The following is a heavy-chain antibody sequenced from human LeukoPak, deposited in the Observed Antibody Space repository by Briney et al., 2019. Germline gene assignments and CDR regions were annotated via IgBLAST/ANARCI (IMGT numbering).Heavy chain of an antibody. D-gene: IGHD3-10*01. Sequence: PGGSLRLSCAASGFTFSSYWMSWVRQAPGKGLEWVANIKQDGSEKYYVDSVKGRFTISRDNAKNSLYLQMNSLRAEDTAVYYCARGLNYGSGSYYALDYWGQGTLVTVSS. V-gene: IGHV3-7*01. CDR2: IKQDGSEK. J-gene: IGHJ4*02. CDR3: ARGLNYGSGSYYALDY. CDR1: GFTFSSYW.